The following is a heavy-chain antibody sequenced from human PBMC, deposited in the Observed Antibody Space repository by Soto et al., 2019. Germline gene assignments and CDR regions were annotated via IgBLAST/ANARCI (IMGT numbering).Heavy chain of an antibody. D-gene: IGHD1-7*01. V-gene: IGHV3-9*01. CDR2: ISWHSGNK. J-gene: IGHJ6*02. CDR1: GFTFSSYA. Sequence: EVQLLESGGGLVQPGGSLRLSCAASGFTFSSYAMSWVRQAPGKGLEWVSGISWHSGNKGYADSVKGRFTISRDNAKNSLYLQMNSLRAEDTALYYCAKDRELNYYYYAMDVWGQGTTVTVSS. CDR3: AKDRELNYYYYAMDV.